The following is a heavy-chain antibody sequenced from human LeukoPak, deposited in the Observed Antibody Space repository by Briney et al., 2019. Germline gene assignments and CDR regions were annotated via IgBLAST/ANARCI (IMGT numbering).Heavy chain of an antibody. CDR3: ARSWWGTDWLLYKNWFDP. V-gene: IGHV1-46*01. J-gene: IGHJ5*02. D-gene: IGHD3/OR15-3a*01. Sequence: ASVKLSCKASGFTFTSYYMHWVRQAPGQGLEWMGMINPSGGSTRYAQEFQGRLTMTRDASTSTVYMELSSLRSEDTALYYCARSWWGTDWLLYKNWFDPWGQGTLVTVSS. CDR2: INPSGGST. CDR1: GFTFTSYY.